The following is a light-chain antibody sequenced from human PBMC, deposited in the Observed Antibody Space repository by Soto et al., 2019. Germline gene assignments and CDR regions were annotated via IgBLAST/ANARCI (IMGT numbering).Light chain of an antibody. CDR2: WAS. Sequence: DIVMTQSPDSLTVSLGERATINCQSSQSVLFTSNNNNYLAWYQQKPGQPPKLLIYWASTRESGGPDRFSGSGSGTDFTLTISSLQSEDVAVYYCQQYYSTPLTFGGGTKVEIK. V-gene: IGKV4-1*01. J-gene: IGKJ4*01. CDR1: QSVLFTSNNNNY. CDR3: QQYYSTPLT.